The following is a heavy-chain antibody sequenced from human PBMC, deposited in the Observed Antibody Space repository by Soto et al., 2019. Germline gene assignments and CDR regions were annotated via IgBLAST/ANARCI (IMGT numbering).Heavy chain of an antibody. V-gene: IGHV3-23*01. CDR3: AKTGQWLVLYYYYGMDV. CDR1: GFTFSSYA. D-gene: IGHD6-19*01. J-gene: IGHJ6*02. Sequence: GGSLRLSCAASGFTFSSYAMSWVRQAPGKGLEWVSAISGGGGSTYYADPVKGRFTISRDNSKNTLYLQMNSLRAEDTAVYYCAKTGQWLVLYYYYGMDVWGQGTTVTVSS. CDR2: ISGGGGST.